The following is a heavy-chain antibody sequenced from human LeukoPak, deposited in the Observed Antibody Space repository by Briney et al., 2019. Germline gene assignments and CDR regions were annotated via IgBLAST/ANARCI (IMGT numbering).Heavy chain of an antibody. CDR1: GYTFTSYY. CDR2: SNPSGGST. J-gene: IGHJ3*02. CDR3: ARDPYYYDSSGYYSDAFDI. V-gene: IGHV1-46*01. D-gene: IGHD3-22*01. Sequence: ASVKVSCKASGYTFTSYYMHWVRQAPGLGLEWMGISNPSGGSTSYAQKFQGRVTMTRDMSTSTVYMELRSLRSDDTAVYYCARDPYYYDSSGYYSDAFDIWGQGTMVTVSS.